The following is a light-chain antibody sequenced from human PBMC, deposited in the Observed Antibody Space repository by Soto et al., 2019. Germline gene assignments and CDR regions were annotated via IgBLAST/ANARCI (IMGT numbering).Light chain of an antibody. V-gene: IGLV2-14*02. CDR2: EGS. J-gene: IGLJ1*01. CDR3: NSYASSGTLV. CDR1: SSDVGSYNL. Sequence: QSALTQPASVSGSPGQSITISCTGTSSDVGSYNLVSWYQQHPGKAPKLMIYEGSKRPSGVSNRFSGSKSGNTASLTISGLQAEDEADYYCNSYASSGTLVFGTGTKLTVL.